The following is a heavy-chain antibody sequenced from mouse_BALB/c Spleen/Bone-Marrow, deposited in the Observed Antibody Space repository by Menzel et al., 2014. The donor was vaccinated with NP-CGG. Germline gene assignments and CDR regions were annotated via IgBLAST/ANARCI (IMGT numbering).Heavy chain of an antibody. J-gene: IGHJ2*01. D-gene: IGHD2-5*01. CDR3: TRKVCYSNPLDY. CDR1: GHSFTSHW. CDR2: IYPGNSYT. Sequence: SGTVLARPGASVKMSCKASGHSFTSHWIHWVKQRPGQALEWIGAIYPGNSYTSYNRKFKGKANLTAVTSGTTAYMELSSLTNEDSAVYFCTRKVCYSNPLDYWGQGPTLTVSS. V-gene: IGHV1-5*01.